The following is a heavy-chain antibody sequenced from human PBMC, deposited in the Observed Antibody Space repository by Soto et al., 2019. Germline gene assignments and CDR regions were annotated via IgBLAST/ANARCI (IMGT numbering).Heavy chain of an antibody. Sequence: SETLSLTCIVSGGSIQTYYWSWIRQPPGGGLEWIGFIHHSGSTNNNPSLKSRVTISLDTSKKQFSLKLNSVTASDTAVYYCARGAPFYYGSGTYSNYFDYWGQGALVTVSS. V-gene: IGHV4-59*01. J-gene: IGHJ4*02. D-gene: IGHD3-10*01. CDR3: ARGAPFYYGSGTYSNYFDY. CDR1: GGSIQTYY. CDR2: IHHSGST.